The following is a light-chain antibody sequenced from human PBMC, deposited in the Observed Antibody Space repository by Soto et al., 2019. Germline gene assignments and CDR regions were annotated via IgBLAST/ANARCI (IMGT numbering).Light chain of an antibody. J-gene: IGKJ2*01. CDR3: HHYGGSQYT. V-gene: IGKV3-20*01. Sequence: EIVLTQSPATLSLSPGDGATLSCRASQTVGSSFLGWYQQKPGQAPRLILYGASNSATGIPDRFSGRGSGTDFTLTISRLDPEDFAVYYCHHYGGSQYTFGQGTKLEI. CDR2: GAS. CDR1: QTVGSSF.